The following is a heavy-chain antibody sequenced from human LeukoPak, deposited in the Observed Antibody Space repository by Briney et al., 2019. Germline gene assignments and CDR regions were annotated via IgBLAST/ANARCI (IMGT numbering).Heavy chain of an antibody. CDR3: ARDHHRRLYDSQARDTFDI. CDR1: GFTFSSYS. Sequence: PGRSLRLSCAASGFTFSSYSMNWVRQAPGKGLEWVSYISSSSSTIYYADSVKGRFTISRDNAKNSLYLQMNSLRAEDTAVYYCARDHHRRLYDSQARDTFDIWGQGTMVTVSS. J-gene: IGHJ3*02. CDR2: ISSSSSTI. V-gene: IGHV3-48*01. D-gene: IGHD3-22*01.